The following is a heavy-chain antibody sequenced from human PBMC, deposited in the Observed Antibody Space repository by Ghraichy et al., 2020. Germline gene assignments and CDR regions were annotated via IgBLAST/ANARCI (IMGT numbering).Heavy chain of an antibody. Sequence: SETLSLTCAVSGGSISGYYWSWIRRPPGKGLEWIGYIYPGAATNYNPSLKSRVTMSVDTSKNQVSLRLDSLTAADTAMYYCARHDSDRPAGYFDYWGQGTLVTVSP. CDR1: GGSISGYY. V-gene: IGHV4-4*09. D-gene: IGHD1-1*01. J-gene: IGHJ4*02. CDR3: ARHDSDRPAGYFDY. CDR2: IYPGAAT.